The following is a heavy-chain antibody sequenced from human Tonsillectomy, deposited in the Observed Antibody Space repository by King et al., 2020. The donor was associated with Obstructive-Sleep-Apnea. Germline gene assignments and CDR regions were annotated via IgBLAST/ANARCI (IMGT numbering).Heavy chain of an antibody. D-gene: IGHD4-17*01. CDR1: GFTFGVVG. V-gene: IGHV3-20*01. J-gene: IGHJ4*02. CDR3: ARGFGDPDY. Sequence: VQLVESGGGVVRPGGSLTLSCEASGFTFGVVGMSWVRQVPGKGLEWVAGINWDGETTSFGDSVKGRFTISRDNAKNSLYLGRNSLRAEDTALYHCARGFGDPDYWGQGTLVIVSS. CDR2: INWDGETT.